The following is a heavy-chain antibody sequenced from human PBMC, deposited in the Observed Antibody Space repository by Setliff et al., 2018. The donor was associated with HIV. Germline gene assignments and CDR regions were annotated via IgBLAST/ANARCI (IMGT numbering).Heavy chain of an antibody. V-gene: IGHV4-59*12. D-gene: IGHD3-22*01. Sequence: SETLSLTCTVSGGSITGYYWSWIRQPPGKGLEWIGWIYYSGNTRYNPSLKSRVTISVDTSKNQFSLKLSSVTAADTAVYYCARDRLTYYFDYWGQGILVTVSS. CDR2: IYYSGNT. CDR1: GGSITGYY. CDR3: ARDRLTYYFDY. J-gene: IGHJ4*02.